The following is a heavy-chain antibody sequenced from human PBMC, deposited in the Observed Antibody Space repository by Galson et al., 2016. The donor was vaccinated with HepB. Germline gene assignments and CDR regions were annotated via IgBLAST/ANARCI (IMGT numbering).Heavy chain of an antibody. Sequence: LSLTCTVSGGSIISYYWSWIRQHPGKGLEWTGYIYHSGSTYYNPSLKSRVSISVDTSKNQFSLRLSSVTAADTAVYYCARDRSSGSGNFGYWGQGTLVTVSS. CDR1: GGSIISYY. D-gene: IGHD3-10*01. J-gene: IGHJ4*02. CDR2: IYHSGST. V-gene: IGHV4-31*03. CDR3: ARDRSSGSGNFGY.